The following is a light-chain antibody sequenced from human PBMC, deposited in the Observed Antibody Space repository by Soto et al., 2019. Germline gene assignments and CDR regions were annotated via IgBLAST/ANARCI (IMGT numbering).Light chain of an antibody. J-gene: IGLJ2*01. Sequence: QSALTQPASVSGSPGQSITISCTGTSSDIGAYNYVSWYQQHPDKAPKLVIYDVSNRPSGVSSRFSGSKSGDTASLTISGLQAEDEAVYYCNSYTRSSTRIFGGGTKLTVL. CDR3: NSYTRSSTRI. CDR2: DVS. CDR1: SSDIGAYNY. V-gene: IGLV2-14*01.